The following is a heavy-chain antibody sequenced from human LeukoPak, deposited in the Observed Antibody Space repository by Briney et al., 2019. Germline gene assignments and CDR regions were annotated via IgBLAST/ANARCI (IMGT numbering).Heavy chain of an antibody. J-gene: IGHJ4*02. D-gene: IGHD3-10*01. CDR3: TSHYGSGGL. CDR1: GSTFINAW. V-gene: IGHV3-15*07. CDR2: IKSQSDGGAT. Sequence: SGGSLRLSCAASGSTFINAWMNWVRQAPGKGLEWVGRIKSQSDGGATQYAAPVRGRFFILRDDSKNTLYLQMDSLKTEDTAVYYCTSHYGSGGLWGRGTLVTVSS.